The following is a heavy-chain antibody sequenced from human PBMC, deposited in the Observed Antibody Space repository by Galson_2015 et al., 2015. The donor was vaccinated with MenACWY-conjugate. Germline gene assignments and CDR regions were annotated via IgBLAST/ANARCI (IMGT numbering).Heavy chain of an antibody. CDR3: ARTGGSPPRGFDP. Sequence: SLRLSCAASGSTFSSYWMHWVRQAPGKGLVWVSRINSDGSSTSYADSVKGRFTISRDNAKNTLYLQMNSLRAEDTAVYYCARTGGSPPRGFDPWGQGTLVTVSS. CDR1: GSTFSSYW. D-gene: IGHD1-26*01. J-gene: IGHJ5*02. V-gene: IGHV3-74*01. CDR2: INSDGSST.